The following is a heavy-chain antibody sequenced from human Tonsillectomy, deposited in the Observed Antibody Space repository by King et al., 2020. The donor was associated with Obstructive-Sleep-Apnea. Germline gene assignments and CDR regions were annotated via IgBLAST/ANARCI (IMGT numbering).Heavy chain of an antibody. D-gene: IGHD1-26*01. CDR3: ARGGGGGSSPLDY. J-gene: IGHJ4*02. CDR1: GFTFSSSS. CDR2: ISYDGSDD. V-gene: IGHV3-30*04. Sequence: VQLVESGGGVVQPGRSLRLPCAASGFTFSSSSMHWVRQAPGKGLEWVAVISYDGSDDYYAESVKGRLTISKDNSKNTVYLHVNSLRAEDTAMYYCARGGGGGSSPLDYWGQGTLVTVSS.